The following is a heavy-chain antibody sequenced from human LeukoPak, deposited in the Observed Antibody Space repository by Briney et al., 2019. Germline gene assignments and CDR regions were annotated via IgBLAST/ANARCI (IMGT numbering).Heavy chain of an antibody. V-gene: IGHV3-23*01. CDR2: ISGSGITT. J-gene: IGHJ4*02. Sequence: GGSLRLSCAASGFTFSSYAMSWVRQAPGKGLEWVSAISGSGITTYYADSVKGRFTISRDNSKNTLYLQMNSLRAEDTAVYYCAKDMYYYDSSGYRTAFDYWGQGTLVTVSS. CDR1: GFTFSSYA. CDR3: AKDMYYYDSSGYRTAFDY. D-gene: IGHD3-22*01.